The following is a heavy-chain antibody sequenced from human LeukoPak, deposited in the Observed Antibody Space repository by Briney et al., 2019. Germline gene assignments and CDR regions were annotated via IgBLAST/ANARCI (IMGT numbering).Heavy chain of an antibody. Sequence: SETLSLTCTVSGGSISSYYWSWIRQPPGKGLEWIGYIYYSGSTNYNPSLKSRVTISVDTSKNQFSLKLSSVTAADTAVYYCARSTHYYYDSSGYQHFDYWGQGTLVTVSS. CDR1: GGSISSYY. CDR2: IYYSGST. V-gene: IGHV4-59*12. J-gene: IGHJ4*02. CDR3: ARSTHYYYDSSGYQHFDY. D-gene: IGHD3-22*01.